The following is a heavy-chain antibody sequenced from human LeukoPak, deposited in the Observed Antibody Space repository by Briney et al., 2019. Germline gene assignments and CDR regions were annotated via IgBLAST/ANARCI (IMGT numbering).Heavy chain of an antibody. J-gene: IGHJ4*02. CDR3: AIGRGGQQLGDY. V-gene: IGHV5-51*01. Sequence: GESLKIYCKHSEYSFPNYCIGWVRQMPGKGLEWMGIIYPDDSDTRYSPSFQGQVTISADRSNSAAYLQWSSLKAAGTAMYYCAIGRGGQQLGDYWGQGTLVTVSS. D-gene: IGHD6-13*01. CDR1: EYSFPNYC. CDR2: IYPDDSDT.